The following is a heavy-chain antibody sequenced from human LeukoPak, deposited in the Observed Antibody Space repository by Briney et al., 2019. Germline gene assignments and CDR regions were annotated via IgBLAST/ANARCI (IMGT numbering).Heavy chain of an antibody. CDR2: ISHSGST. V-gene: IGHV4-30-2*01. D-gene: IGHD2-2*01. CDR1: GGSISSGTYY. CDR3: ARDIVVVPAANAFDI. J-gene: IGHJ3*02. Sequence: SETLSLTCTVSGGSISSGTYYWSWIRQPPGKGLEWIGCISHSGSTYYNPSLKSRVTISLDWSKNQFSLKLSSVTAADTAVYYCARDIVVVPAANAFDIWGQGTMVTVSS.